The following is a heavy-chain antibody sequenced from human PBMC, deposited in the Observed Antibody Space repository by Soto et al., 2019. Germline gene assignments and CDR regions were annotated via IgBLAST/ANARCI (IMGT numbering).Heavy chain of an antibody. CDR2: ISYDGTTK. V-gene: IGHV3-30*09. J-gene: IGHJ5*02. D-gene: IGHD5-12*01. CDR1: GFTFSGSA. Sequence: QVQLVESGGGVVQPGTSLRLSCAASGFTFSGSAMHWVRQAPGKGLEWLTVISYDGTTKYYADSVKGRFATSRDNSRNTLFLHMDSLRPDDTAVYYCARDRLQWINWFDPWGQGTLVTVSS. CDR3: ARDRLQWINWFDP.